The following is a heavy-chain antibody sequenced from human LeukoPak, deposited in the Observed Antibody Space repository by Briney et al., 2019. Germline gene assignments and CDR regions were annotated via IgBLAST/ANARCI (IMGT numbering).Heavy chain of an antibody. D-gene: IGHD3-10*01. J-gene: IGHJ5*02. CDR2: INSDGSGT. CDR1: GFTFSSHW. CDR3: ARAGGPEGWFDP. V-gene: IGHV3-74*03. Sequence: GGSLRLSCAASGFTFSSHWMHWVRQAPGKGLVWVSRINSDGSGTMYADSVKGRFTISRDNAKNTLYLQMNSLRAEDTAVYYCARAGGPEGWFDPWGQGTLVTVSS.